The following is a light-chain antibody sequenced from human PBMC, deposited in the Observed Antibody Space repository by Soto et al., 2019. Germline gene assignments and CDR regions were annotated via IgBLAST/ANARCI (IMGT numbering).Light chain of an antibody. CDR2: GAS. CDR1: QSVGSN. CDR3: QQNNDWTLT. J-gene: IGKJ1*01. Sequence: EIVMTQSPATLSVSPGERVTLSCRASQSVGSNLAWYQQKPGQTPRLLIYGASTRATGFPARFSGSGSGTEFTRTISSLQSENFAVYYCQQNNDWTLTFGLGTKVEIK. V-gene: IGKV3-15*01.